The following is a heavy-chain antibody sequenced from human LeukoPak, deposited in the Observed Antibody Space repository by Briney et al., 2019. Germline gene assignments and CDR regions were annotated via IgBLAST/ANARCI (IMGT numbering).Heavy chain of an antibody. CDR1: GYTFTGYY. CDR3: ARGPSDYGGNPWYFDY. V-gene: IGHV1-2*02. CDR2: INPNSGGT. Sequence: VASVKVSCKASGYTFTGYYMHWVRQAPGQGLEWMGWINPNSGGTNYAQKFQGRVTMTRDTSISTAYMELSRLRSDDTAVYYCARGPSDYGGNPWYFDYWGQGTLVTVSS. D-gene: IGHD4-23*01. J-gene: IGHJ4*02.